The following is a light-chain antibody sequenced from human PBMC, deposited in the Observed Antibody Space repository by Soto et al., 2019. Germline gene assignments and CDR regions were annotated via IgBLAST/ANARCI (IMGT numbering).Light chain of an antibody. CDR1: QGIANF. Sequence: IQLTQSPSSLSASVGDRVTISCRASQGIANFLAWYQQKPGKAPKLLIYGASTLQSGVPSRCSGSGSGTDSTLTISSLQPEDFATYYCQQLNSFPIPFGPGTKVDIK. CDR3: QQLNSFPIP. V-gene: IGKV1-9*01. J-gene: IGKJ3*01. CDR2: GAS.